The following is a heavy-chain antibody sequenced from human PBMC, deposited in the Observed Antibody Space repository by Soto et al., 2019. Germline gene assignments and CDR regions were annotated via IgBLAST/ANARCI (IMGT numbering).Heavy chain of an antibody. CDR2: ISYDGSNK. CDR1: GFTFSSYA. Sequence: QVQLVESGGGVVQPGRSLRLSCAASGFTFSSYAMHWARQAPGKGLEWVAVISYDGSNKYYADSVKGRFTISRDNSKTTLDLQMNSLRAEDTAVYYCARDWAVVVPAAWGQGTLVTVSS. D-gene: IGHD2-2*01. J-gene: IGHJ5*02. CDR3: ARDWAVVVPAA. V-gene: IGHV3-30-3*01.